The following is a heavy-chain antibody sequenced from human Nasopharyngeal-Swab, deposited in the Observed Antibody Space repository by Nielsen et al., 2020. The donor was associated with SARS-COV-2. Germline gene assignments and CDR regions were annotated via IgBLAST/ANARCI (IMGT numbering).Heavy chain of an antibody. D-gene: IGHD2-2*01. CDR2: ISSSSSYI. CDR3: ARVHCSRSSCSAPDYYYYYMDV. CDR1: GFTLSSYS. V-gene: IGHV3-21*01. Sequence: GESLKISCAASGFTLSSYSMNWVRQAPGKGLEWVSSISSSSSYIFYADSVKGRFTISRDNAKNSLYLQMNSLRVEDTAVYYCARVHCSRSSCSAPDYYYYYMDVWGKGTTATVSS. J-gene: IGHJ6*03.